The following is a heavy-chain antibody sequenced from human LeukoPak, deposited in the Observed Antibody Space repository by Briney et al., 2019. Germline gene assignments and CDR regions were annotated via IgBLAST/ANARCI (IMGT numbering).Heavy chain of an antibody. CDR3: ARGAFYYDTEADAFDM. V-gene: IGHV3-48*01. CDR1: GFTFSDYS. D-gene: IGHD3-22*01. J-gene: IGHJ3*02. Sequence: GGSLRLSCAASGFTFSDYSIHWVRQASGKGLEWVSYISSSSSLIYYANSVKGRFTISRDNGKKSLYLQMNSLRAEDTAVYYCARGAFYYDTEADAFDMWGQGTMVTVSS. CDR2: ISSSSSLI.